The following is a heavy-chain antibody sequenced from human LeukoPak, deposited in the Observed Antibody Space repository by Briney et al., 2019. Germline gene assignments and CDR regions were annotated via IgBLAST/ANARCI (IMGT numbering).Heavy chain of an antibody. CDR1: GASISSSSFY. Sequence: SETLSLTCTVSGASISSSSFYWGWIRQPPGKGLEWIGYIYYSGSTNYNPSLKSRVTISVDTSKNQFSLKLSSVTAADTAVYYCARVWGVLWPTFDYWGQGTLVTVSS. V-gene: IGHV4-61*05. J-gene: IGHJ4*02. CDR3: ARVWGVLWPTFDY. D-gene: IGHD3-10*01. CDR2: IYYSGST.